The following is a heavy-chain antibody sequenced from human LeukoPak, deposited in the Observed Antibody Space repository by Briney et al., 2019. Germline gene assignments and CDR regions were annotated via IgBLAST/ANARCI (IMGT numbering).Heavy chain of an antibody. CDR3: ARSVSSSWYERVGGFDY. D-gene: IGHD6-13*01. CDR2: IYPGDSDT. J-gene: IGHJ4*02. V-gene: IGHV5-51*01. CDR1: GYSFTSYW. Sequence: GESLKISCKGSGYSFTSYWIGWVRQMPGKGLEWMGIIYPGDSDTRYSPSFQGQVTISADKSISTAYLQWSSLKASDTAMYYCARSVSSSWYERVGGFDYWGQGTLVTVSS.